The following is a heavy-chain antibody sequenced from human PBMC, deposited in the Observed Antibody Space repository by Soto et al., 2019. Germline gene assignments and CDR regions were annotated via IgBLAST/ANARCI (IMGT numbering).Heavy chain of an antibody. CDR2: INHSGST. Sequence: SETLSLTCAVYGVSFSGYYWSWIRQPPGKWLEWIGEINHSGSTNYNPSLKRRVTISVDTSKNQFSLKLSSVTAADTAVYYCARDSDYYGSGSYYNLLDYWGQGTLVTVSS. CDR3: ARDSDYYGSGSYYNLLDY. CDR1: GVSFSGYY. V-gene: IGHV4-34*01. J-gene: IGHJ4*02. D-gene: IGHD3-10*01.